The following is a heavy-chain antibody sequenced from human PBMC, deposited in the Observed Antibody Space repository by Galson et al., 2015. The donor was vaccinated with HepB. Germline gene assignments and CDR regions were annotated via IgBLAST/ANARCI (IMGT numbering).Heavy chain of an antibody. CDR3: AGQQWLVRGDAFDI. Sequence: SVKVSCKASGYTFTSYAMNWVRQAPGQGLEWMGWINTNTGNPTYAQGFTGRFVFSLDTSVSTAYLQISSLKAEDTAVYYCAGQQWLVRGDAFDIWGQGTMVTVSS. D-gene: IGHD6-19*01. V-gene: IGHV7-4-1*02. CDR1: GYTFTSYA. CDR2: INTNTGNP. J-gene: IGHJ3*02.